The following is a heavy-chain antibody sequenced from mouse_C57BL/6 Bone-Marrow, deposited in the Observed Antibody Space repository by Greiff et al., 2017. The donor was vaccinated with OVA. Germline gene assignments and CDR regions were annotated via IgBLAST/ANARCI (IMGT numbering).Heavy chain of an antibody. CDR2: IRSKSNNYAT. CDR1: GFSFNTYA. Sequence: DVMLVESGGGLVQPKGSLKLSCAASGFSFNTYAMNWVRQAPGKGLEWVARIRSKSNNYATYYADSVKDRFTISRDDSESMLYLQMNNLKTEDTAMYYCVRITTGGYYYAMDYWGQGTSVTVSS. CDR3: VRITTGGYYYAMDY. J-gene: IGHJ4*01. D-gene: IGHD1-1*01. V-gene: IGHV10-1*01.